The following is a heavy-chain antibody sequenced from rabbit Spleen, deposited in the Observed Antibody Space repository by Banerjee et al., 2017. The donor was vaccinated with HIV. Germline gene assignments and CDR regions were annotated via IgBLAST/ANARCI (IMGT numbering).Heavy chain of an antibody. CDR1: GFEFSVYG. CDR2: INTYTGKA. J-gene: IGHJ6*01. Sequence: QEQLVESGGGLVQPGGSLKLSCKASGFEFSVYGVSWVRQAPGKGLQWIACINTYTGKAVYATWANGLFTVSRISSTTVTLQMTSLTAADTATYFCAREKSGIVGYDLWGPGSLVTVS. CDR3: AREKSGIVGYDL. D-gene: IGHD6-1*01. V-gene: IGHV1S45*01.